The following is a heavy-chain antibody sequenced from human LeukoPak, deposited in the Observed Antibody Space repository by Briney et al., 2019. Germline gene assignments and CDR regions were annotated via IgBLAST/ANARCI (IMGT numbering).Heavy chain of an antibody. J-gene: IGHJ3*01. Sequence: GGSLRLSCAASGFTFSAYSMNWVRQAPGEGLEWVSSIGAAGSHIYYADSMKGRFTISRDNAKSSLFLQMNSLRAEDTGIDYCVRVGSGATRADTLDLWGQGTMVTVSS. V-gene: IGHV3-21*01. CDR2: IGAAGSHI. D-gene: IGHD6-19*01. CDR1: GFTFSAYS. CDR3: VRVGSGATRADTLDL.